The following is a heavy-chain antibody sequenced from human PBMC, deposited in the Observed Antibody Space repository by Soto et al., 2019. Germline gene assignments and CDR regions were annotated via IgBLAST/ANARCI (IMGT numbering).Heavy chain of an antibody. CDR2: ISSSGSTI. J-gene: IGHJ6*02. D-gene: IGHD3-3*01. CDR3: ARDTRITIFGVVINYYYYGMDV. CDR1: GFTFSSYE. V-gene: IGHV3-48*03. Sequence: GGSLRLSCAASGFTFSSYEMNWVRQAPGKGLEWVSYISSSGSTIYYADSVKGRFTISRDNAKNSLYLQMNSLRAEDTAVYYCARDTRITIFGVVINYYYYGMDVWGQGTTVTVSS.